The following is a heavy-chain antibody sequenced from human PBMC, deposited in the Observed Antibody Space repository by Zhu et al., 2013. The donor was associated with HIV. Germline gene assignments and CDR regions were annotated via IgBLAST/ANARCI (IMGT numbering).Heavy chain of an antibody. CDR3: ARVVDSSAALHFDY. CDR2: IYFSGNT. CDR1: GGSISSRSYY. V-gene: IGHV4-39*07. Sequence: VQLQESGPGLVKPSETLSLTCTVSGGSISSRSYYWGWIRQPPGKGLEWIGSIYFSGNTFYNPSLKSRVTVSVDTSKNQFSLKVSSVTAADTAVYYCARVVDSSAALHFDYWGQGTLVTVSS. D-gene: IGHD2-15*01. J-gene: IGHJ4*02.